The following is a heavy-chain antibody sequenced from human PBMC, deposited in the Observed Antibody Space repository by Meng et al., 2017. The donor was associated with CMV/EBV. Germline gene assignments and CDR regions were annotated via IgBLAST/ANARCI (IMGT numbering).Heavy chain of an antibody. J-gene: IGHJ4*02. D-gene: IGHD3-22*01. CDR3: AKVWDSSWDC. Sequence: VQRQQWRAELLVPSCLLPLTCAGYGWSFSGYYWSRTRQPPGKGLGWIGEINHSGSTNYNSSLKSRVTISVDTYKYQFSLKLSSVTAADTAVYYCAKVWDSSWDCWGQGTLVTVSS. V-gene: IGHV4-34*01. CDR1: GWSFSGYY. CDR2: INHSGST.